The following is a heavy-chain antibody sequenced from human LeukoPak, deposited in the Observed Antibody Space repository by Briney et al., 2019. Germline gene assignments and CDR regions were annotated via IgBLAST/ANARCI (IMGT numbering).Heavy chain of an antibody. CDR1: GGSISSYY. V-gene: IGHV4-4*07. Sequence: SETLSLTCTVSGGSISSYYWSWIRQPAGKGLEWIGRIYASGSTNYNPSLKSRVTMSVDTSKNQFSLKLSSVTAADTAVYYCARDLGSYYDSSGYYYYGMDVWGQGTTVTVSS. CDR2: IYASGST. CDR3: ARDLGSYYDSSGYYYYGMDV. D-gene: IGHD3-22*01. J-gene: IGHJ6*02.